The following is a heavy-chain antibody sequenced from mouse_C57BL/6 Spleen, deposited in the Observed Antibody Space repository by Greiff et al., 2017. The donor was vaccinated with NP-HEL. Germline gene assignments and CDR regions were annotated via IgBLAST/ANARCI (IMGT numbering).Heavy chain of an antibody. CDR1: GYSITSGYY. CDR2: ISYDGSN. Sequence: EVKLMESGPGLVKPSQSLSLTCSVTGYSITSGYYWNWIRQFPGNKLEWMGYISYDGSNNYNPSLKNRISITRDTSKNQFFLKLNSVTTEDTATYYCARDRMRYFDYWGQGTTLTVSS. V-gene: IGHV3-6*01. CDR3: ARDRMRYFDY. J-gene: IGHJ2*01.